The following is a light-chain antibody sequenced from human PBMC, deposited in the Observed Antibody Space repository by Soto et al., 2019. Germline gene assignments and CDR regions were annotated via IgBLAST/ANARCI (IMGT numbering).Light chain of an antibody. Sequence: QAVVTQEASLTVSPGGTVTLTCGSSTGPVTSDHYSSWFQQKPGQAPKTLIYDTRYKHSWTPARFSASLLGGKAALTLSGAQPEDEAEYYCLLSFTGYLLFGGGTQLTVL. J-gene: IGLJ2*01. V-gene: IGLV7-46*01. CDR3: LLSFTGYLL. CDR1: TGPVTSDHY. CDR2: DTR.